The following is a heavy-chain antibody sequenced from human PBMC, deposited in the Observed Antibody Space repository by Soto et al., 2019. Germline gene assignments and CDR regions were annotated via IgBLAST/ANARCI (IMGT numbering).Heavy chain of an antibody. CDR2: ISAYNGNT. V-gene: IGHV1-18*01. J-gene: IGHJ4*02. CDR1: GYTFSSYG. Sequence: QVQLVQSGAEVKKPGASVKVSCKASGYTFSSYGISWVRQAPGQGLEWMGWISAYNGNTNYAQKLHGRVIMTTDTSTSTAYRELRSLRSDDKAVYYCARESPRADYWGQGSLVTVSS. CDR3: ARESPRADY.